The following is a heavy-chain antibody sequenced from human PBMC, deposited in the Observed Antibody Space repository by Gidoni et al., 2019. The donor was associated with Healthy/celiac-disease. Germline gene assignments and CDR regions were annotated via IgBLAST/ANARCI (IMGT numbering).Heavy chain of an antibody. CDR1: GSTFSSYA. J-gene: IGHJ6*02. CDR3: ARRDSPIVVVPAAITSGMDV. D-gene: IGHD2-2*02. V-gene: IGHV3-30-3*01. CDR2: ISYDGSNK. Sequence: QVQLVESGGGVVQPGRSLRLSCAAPGSTFSSYAMHWVRQAPGKGLEWVAVISYDGSNKYYADSVKGRFTISRDNSKNTLYLQMNSLRAEDTAVYYCARRDSPIVVVPAAITSGMDVWGQGTTVTVSS.